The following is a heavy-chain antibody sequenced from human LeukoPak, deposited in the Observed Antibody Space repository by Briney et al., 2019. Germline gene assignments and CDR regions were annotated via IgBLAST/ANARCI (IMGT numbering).Heavy chain of an antibody. J-gene: IGHJ4*02. CDR1: GFTFSDAW. CDR3: TTGLGC. D-gene: IGHD6-19*01. V-gene: IGHV3-15*01. CDR2: IKTKAAGGTT. Sequence: GGSLRLSCAGSGFTFSDAWMNWVRKAPGKGLEWVGRIKTKAAGGTTDYAAPVQGRFTISRDDSENTLYLQMNSLKTEDTAVYYCTTGLGCGGQGTLVTVSS.